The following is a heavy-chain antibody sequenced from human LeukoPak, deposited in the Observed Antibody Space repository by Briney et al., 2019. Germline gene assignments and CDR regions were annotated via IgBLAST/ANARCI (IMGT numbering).Heavy chain of an antibody. CDR3: AKDQPDYYGSGSYLDY. Sequence: GRSLRLSCAASGFTFSSYGMHWVRQAPGKGLEWVAVISYDGSNKYYADSVKGRFTISRDNSKNTLYLQMNSLRAEDTAVYYCAKDQPDYYGSGSYLDYWGQGTLVTVSS. CDR2: ISYDGSNK. J-gene: IGHJ4*02. CDR1: GFTFSSYG. V-gene: IGHV3-30*18. D-gene: IGHD3-10*01.